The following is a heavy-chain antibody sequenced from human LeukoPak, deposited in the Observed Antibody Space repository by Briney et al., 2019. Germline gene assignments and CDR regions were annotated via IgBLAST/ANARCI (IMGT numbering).Heavy chain of an antibody. Sequence: PGGSLRLSCAASGFTFSSYAMSWVRHAPAKGLDWVSAISGSGGSTYYADSVQGRFTVSKDNSNNTQYLQMNSQRAEDMAVYYCGHISSSWPDYWGQGTLVTVSS. V-gene: IGHV3-23*01. J-gene: IGHJ4*02. CDR2: ISGSGGST. CDR1: GFTFSSYA. CDR3: GHISSSWPDY. D-gene: IGHD6-13*01.